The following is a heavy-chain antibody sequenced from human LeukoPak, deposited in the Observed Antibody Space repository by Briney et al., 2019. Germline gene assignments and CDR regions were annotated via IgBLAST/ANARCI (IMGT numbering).Heavy chain of an antibody. D-gene: IGHD3-10*01. J-gene: IGHJ6*02. V-gene: IGHV1-8*01. CDR3: ARIPSMVRGVIPYGTDV. CDR2: INPNSGNT. CDR1: GYTFTSYD. Sequence: ASVKVSFKASGYTFTSYDINWVRQATRQGLEWMEWINPNSGNTGYAQKFQGRVTMTRNTSISTAYMELSSLRSEDTAVYYCARIPSMVRGVIPYGTDVWGQGTTVTVSS.